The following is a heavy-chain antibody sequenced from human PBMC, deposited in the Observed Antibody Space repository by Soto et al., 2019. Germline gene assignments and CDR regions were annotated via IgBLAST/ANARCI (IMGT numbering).Heavy chain of an antibody. CDR2: ISYDGSNK. J-gene: IGHJ4*02. V-gene: IGHV3-30-3*01. Sequence: QVQLVESGGGVIKPGRSLRLSCAASGFTFSSYAMHWVRQAPGKGLEWVAVISYDGSNKYYADSVKGRFTISRDNSKNTLYLQMNSLRVEDTAVYYCARASGYGSIDYWGQGTLVTVSS. CDR1: GFTFSSYA. CDR3: ARASGYGSIDY. D-gene: IGHD5-18*01.